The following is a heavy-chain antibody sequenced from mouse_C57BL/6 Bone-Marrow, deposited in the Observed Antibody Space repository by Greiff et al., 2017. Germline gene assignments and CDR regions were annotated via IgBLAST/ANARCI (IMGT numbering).Heavy chain of an antibody. CDR1: GFTFSDAW. Sequence: EVMLVESGGGLVQPGGSMKLSCAASGFTFSDAWMDWVRQSPEKGLEWVAEIRNKANNHATYYAESVKGRFTISRDDSKSSVYLQMNSLRAEDTGIYYCTRIDYYGSSYVYYAMDYWGQGTSVTVSS. D-gene: IGHD1-1*01. CDR2: IRNKANNHAT. V-gene: IGHV6-6*01. CDR3: TRIDYYGSSYVYYAMDY. J-gene: IGHJ4*01.